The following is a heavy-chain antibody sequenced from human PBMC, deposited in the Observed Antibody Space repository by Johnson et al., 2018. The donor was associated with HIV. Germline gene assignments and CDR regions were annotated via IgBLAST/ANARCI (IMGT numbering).Heavy chain of an antibody. V-gene: IGHV3-30*02. CDR3: ARVSDDYGGNPAAWGAFDI. Sequence: QVQLVESGGGVVQPGGSLRLSCAASGFTFNHYDMHWVRQAPGTGLEWVAFIRYDGSYKYYADSVKGRFTISRDNSKNTLYVQMNSLRDEDTAGYYCARVSDDYGGNPAAWGAFDIWGQGTMVIVSS. J-gene: IGHJ3*02. CDR1: GFTFNHYD. D-gene: IGHD4-23*01. CDR2: IRYDGSYK.